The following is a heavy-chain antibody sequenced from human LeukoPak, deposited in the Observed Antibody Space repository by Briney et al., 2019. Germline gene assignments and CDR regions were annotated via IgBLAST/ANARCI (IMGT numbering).Heavy chain of an antibody. CDR1: GGSISSYY. CDR2: IYYSGST. D-gene: IGHD3-16*02. V-gene: IGHV4-59*01. CDR3: ARSTGELSLFGY. J-gene: IGHJ4*02. Sequence: SETLSLTCTVSGGSISSYYWNWIRQPPGKGLEWIGYIYYSGSTNYNPSLTSRVTISVDTSKSHFSLRLSSVTAADTAVYYCARSTGELSLFGYWGQGTLVTVSS.